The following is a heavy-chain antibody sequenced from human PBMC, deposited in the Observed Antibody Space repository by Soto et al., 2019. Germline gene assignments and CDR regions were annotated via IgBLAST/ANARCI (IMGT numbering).Heavy chain of an antibody. Sequence: GGSLRLSCAASGFTFSSYAMSWVRQAPGKGLEWVSGISGSGGTTYYADSVKGRFTISRDNSKNTLYLQMNSLRAEDTAVYYCAKDVRSSGWDNFDCWGQGTLVTVSS. CDR2: ISGSGGTT. CDR1: GFTFSSYA. CDR3: AKDVRSSGWDNFDC. V-gene: IGHV3-23*01. J-gene: IGHJ4*02. D-gene: IGHD6-19*01.